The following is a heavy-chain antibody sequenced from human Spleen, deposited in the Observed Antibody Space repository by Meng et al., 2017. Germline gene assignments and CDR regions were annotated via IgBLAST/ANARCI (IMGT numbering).Heavy chain of an antibody. CDR3: ARMEGWYYAFDI. CDR2: IYWNDDK. J-gene: IGHJ3*02. CDR1: GFSLSTSGVG. V-gene: IGHV2-5*01. D-gene: IGHD6-13*01. Sequence: SGPTLVKPTQTLTLTCTFSGFSLSTSGVGVGWIRQPPGKALEWLALIYWNDDKRYNPSLKSRVTITKDTSKNQVVLTMTNVDPVDTATYYCARMEGWYYAFDIWGQGTMVTVSS.